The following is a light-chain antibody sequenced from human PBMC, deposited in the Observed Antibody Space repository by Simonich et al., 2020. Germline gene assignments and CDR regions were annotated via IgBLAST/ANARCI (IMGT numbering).Light chain of an antibody. CDR3: CSYAGSSTVV. V-gene: IGLV2-23*01. CDR2: EGS. CDR1: SSDVGGYNL. J-gene: IGLJ2*01. Sequence: QSALTQPASVSGSPGQSITISCTGTSSDVGGYNLVSWYQQHPGKAPKLMINEGSKRSSGVSNRFSGSKSGNTASLTISGLQAEDEADYYCCSYAGSSTVVFGGGTKLTVL.